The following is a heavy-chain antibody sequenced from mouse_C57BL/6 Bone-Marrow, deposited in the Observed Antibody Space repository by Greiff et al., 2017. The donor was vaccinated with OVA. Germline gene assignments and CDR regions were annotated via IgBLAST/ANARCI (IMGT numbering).Heavy chain of an antibody. CDR3: AIYYDCDGGY. Sequence: QVQLKQPGAELVKPGASVRVSCKASGYPFPSYWMHWVKRRPGQGLEWIGRILPSVSVPNYNQKFKGKATLTVDKSSSTAYMQISSLASEDSAVYYCAIYYDCDGGYWGQGTTLTVSS. D-gene: IGHD2-4*01. CDR1: GYPFPSYW. J-gene: IGHJ2*01. CDR2: ILPSVSVP. V-gene: IGHV1-74*01.